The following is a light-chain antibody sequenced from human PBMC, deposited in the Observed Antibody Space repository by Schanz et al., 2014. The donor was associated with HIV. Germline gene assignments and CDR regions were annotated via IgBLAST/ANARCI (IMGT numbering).Light chain of an antibody. CDR1: QNVYSNY. V-gene: IGKV3-20*01. Sequence: EIVLTQSPVTLSLSPGERVTLSCRASQNVYSNYLAWYQQKPGQAPTLLIYAASSRASGIPDRFSGSGSGADFTLTISRVEPEDYAVYYCHLYGRFFCPGTKVDIK. J-gene: IGKJ3*01. CDR2: AAS. CDR3: HLYGRF.